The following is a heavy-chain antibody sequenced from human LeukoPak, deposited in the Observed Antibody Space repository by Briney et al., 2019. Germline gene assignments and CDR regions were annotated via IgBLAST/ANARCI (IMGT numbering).Heavy chain of an antibody. D-gene: IGHD1-26*01. Sequence: SETLSLTCTVSGGSIRSSSYYWGWIRQPPGKGLEWIGSIYYSGSTYYNPSLKSRVTISVDTSKNQFSLKLSSVTAADTAVYYCARRDGATGYFDYWGQGTLVTVSS. CDR1: GGSIRSSSYY. CDR2: IYYSGST. CDR3: ARRDGATGYFDY. V-gene: IGHV4-39*01. J-gene: IGHJ4*02.